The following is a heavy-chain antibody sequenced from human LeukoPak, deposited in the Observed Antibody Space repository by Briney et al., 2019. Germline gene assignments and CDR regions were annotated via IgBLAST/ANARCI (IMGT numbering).Heavy chain of an antibody. J-gene: IGHJ6*04. CDR1: GYIFTRYA. Sequence: SVKVSCKASGYIFTRYAMHWGRQAPGHRLEWMGWINAVNGNTKYSQEFQVTVTMTRDTSASTAYMELSSLRSEDMAVYDCARALLPLEPPDVWGKGTTVTVSS. D-gene: IGHD1-14*01. CDR2: INAVNGNT. CDR3: ARALLPLEPPDV. V-gene: IGHV1-3*03.